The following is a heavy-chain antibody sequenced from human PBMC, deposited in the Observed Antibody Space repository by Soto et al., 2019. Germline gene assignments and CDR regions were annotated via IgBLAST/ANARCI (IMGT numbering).Heavy chain of an antibody. J-gene: IGHJ4*02. Sequence: QVQLQESGPGLVKPSETLSLTCTVSGGSVSSRSYYWSWIRQPPGKGLEWIGYIYYSGSNYHPSLKSRVTMSIDTSKSQVSLQVTSVTAADTAVYYCVRSYSSGWYDYWGQGTLVTVSS. D-gene: IGHD6-19*01. CDR3: VRSYSSGWYDY. CDR1: GGSVSSRSYY. V-gene: IGHV4-61*01. CDR2: IYYSGS.